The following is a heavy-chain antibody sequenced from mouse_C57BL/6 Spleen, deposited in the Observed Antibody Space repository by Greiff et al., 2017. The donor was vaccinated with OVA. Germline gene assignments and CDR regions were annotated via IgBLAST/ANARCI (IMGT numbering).Heavy chain of an antibody. J-gene: IGHJ3*01. CDR2: IDPSDSYT. D-gene: IGHD1-1*01. CDR3: ARDYYGSSYFFAY. CDR1: GYTFTSYW. Sequence: QVQLQQPGAELVMPGASVKLSCKASGYTFTSYWMHWVKQRPGQGLEWIGEIDPSDSYTNYNQKFKGKSTLTVDKSSSTAYMQRSSLTSEDSAVYYCARDYYGSSYFFAYWGQGTLVTVSA. V-gene: IGHV1-69*01.